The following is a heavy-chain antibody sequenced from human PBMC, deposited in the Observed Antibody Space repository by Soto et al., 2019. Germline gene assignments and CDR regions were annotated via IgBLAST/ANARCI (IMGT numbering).Heavy chain of an antibody. Sequence: GGSLRLSCVASGFTFDDYTMHWVRQAPGKGLEWVSLINWDGSDTYYADSVKGRFTISRDNSKNSLYLQMSSLRTEDTALYYCAKDIASSSSPAWGQGTLVTVSS. CDR3: AKDIASSSSPA. CDR1: GFTFDDYT. J-gene: IGHJ5*02. V-gene: IGHV3-43*01. CDR2: INWDGSDT. D-gene: IGHD6-6*01.